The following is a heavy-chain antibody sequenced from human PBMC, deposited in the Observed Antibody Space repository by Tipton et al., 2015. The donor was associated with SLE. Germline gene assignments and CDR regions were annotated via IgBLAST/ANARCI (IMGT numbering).Heavy chain of an antibody. CDR1: GFTFSDYY. Sequence: SLRLSCAASGFTFSDYYMNWIRQAPGKGLEWVSYISRSSSYTNYADSVKGRFTISRDNAKNSLYLQMNSLRAEDTAVYYCARDSPHDPFDYWGQGTLVTVSS. J-gene: IGHJ4*02. D-gene: IGHD1-1*01. CDR2: ISRSSSYT. CDR3: ARDSPHDPFDY. V-gene: IGHV3-11*05.